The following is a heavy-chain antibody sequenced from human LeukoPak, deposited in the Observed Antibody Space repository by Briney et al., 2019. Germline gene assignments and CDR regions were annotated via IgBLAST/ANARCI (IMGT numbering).Heavy chain of an antibody. CDR3: ARGGAVADY. CDR2: IYYSGST. Sequence: PSETLSLTCTVSGGSISSSSYYWGWIRQPPGKGLEWIGYIYYSGSTNYNPSLKSRVTISVDTSKNQFSLKLSSVTAADTAVYYCARGGAVADYWGQGTLVTVSS. D-gene: IGHD3-16*01. CDR1: GGSISSSSYY. V-gene: IGHV4-61*05. J-gene: IGHJ4*02.